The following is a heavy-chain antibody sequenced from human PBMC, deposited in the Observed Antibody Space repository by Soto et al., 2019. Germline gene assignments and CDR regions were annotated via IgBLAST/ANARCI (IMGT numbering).Heavy chain of an antibody. D-gene: IGHD1-26*01. J-gene: IGHJ4*02. V-gene: IGHV3-23*01. CDR2: ISAGGDGT. CDR3: ADGGRYPYY. CDR1: GFSFRSYA. Sequence: EVQLLESGGDLLQPGGSLRLSCAASGFSFRSYAMGWFRQAPGKGLNWVSSISAGGDGTYYADSVKGRFTISRDNSKNTVYLQLTSLRADDTAVYYCADGGRYPYYWGPGTLVTVSS.